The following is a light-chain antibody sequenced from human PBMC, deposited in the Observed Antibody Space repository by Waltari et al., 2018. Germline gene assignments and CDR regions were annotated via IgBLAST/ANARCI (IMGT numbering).Light chain of an antibody. J-gene: IGKJ4*01. V-gene: IGKV4-1*01. CDR2: WAS. CDR1: QSLLYSSNNKNY. CDR3: QQYFTGLS. Sequence: DIVMTQTPESLAVSLGARAAINGKSSQSLLYSSNNKNYVSWYQQKPGRSPKLLMYWASTRESGVPDRFSGSGSGTDFTLTISDLQAEDVAVYYCQQYFTGLSFGGGTRVEIK.